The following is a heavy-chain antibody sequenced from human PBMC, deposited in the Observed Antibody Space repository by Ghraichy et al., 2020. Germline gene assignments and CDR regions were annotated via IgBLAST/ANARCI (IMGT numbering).Heavy chain of an antibody. CDR3: ARETGIYYDILTGNYYYYYMDV. J-gene: IGHJ6*03. CDR1: GFTFSSYW. Sequence: GVLNISCAASGFTFSSYWMSWVRQAPGKGLEWVANIKQDGSEKYYVDSVKGRFTISRDNAKNSLYLQMNSLRAEDTAVYYCARETGIYYDILTGNYYYYYMDVWGKGTTVTVSS. D-gene: IGHD3-9*01. CDR2: IKQDGSEK. V-gene: IGHV3-7*01.